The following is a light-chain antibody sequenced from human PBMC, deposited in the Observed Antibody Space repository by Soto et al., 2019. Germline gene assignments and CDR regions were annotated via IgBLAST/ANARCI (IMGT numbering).Light chain of an antibody. CDR2: GAS. CDR3: QQYCSSPYT. CDR1: QSVSSSY. V-gene: IGKV3-20*01. Sequence: EIVLTQSPGTLSLSPGERATLSCRASQSVSSSYLAWYQQKPGQAPRLLIYGASSRATCIPDSFSGGGSGTDFTLTISILDPEDFAVYYCQQYCSSPYTFGQGTKLEIK. J-gene: IGKJ2*01.